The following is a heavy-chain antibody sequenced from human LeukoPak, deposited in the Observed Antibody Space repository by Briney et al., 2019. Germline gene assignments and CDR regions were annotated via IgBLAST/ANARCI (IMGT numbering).Heavy chain of an antibody. D-gene: IGHD3-9*01. CDR3: AKFYDILTGDAFDI. J-gene: IGHJ3*02. CDR1: GFTFSSYG. Sequence: GGSLRLSCAASGFTFSSYGMHWVRQAPGKGLEWVAFIRYDGSNKYYADSVKGRFTISRDNSKNTLYLQMNSLRAEDTAVYYCAKFYDILTGDAFDIWGQGTMVTVSS. CDR2: IRYDGSNK. V-gene: IGHV3-30*02.